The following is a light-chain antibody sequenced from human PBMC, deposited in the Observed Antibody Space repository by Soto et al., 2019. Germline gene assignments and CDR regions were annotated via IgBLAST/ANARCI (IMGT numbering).Light chain of an antibody. J-gene: IGKJ1*01. CDR2: GAS. V-gene: IGKV3-20*01. CDR3: QQYGSSGT. Sequence: TQSPSSLSASLGDRVTITCRASQAISTYLAWYKQKPGQSPRLLIYGASNRATGIPDRFSGSGSGTDSTLTIRRLEPEDFAVYYCQQYGSSGTFGQGTKVDIK. CDR1: QAISTY.